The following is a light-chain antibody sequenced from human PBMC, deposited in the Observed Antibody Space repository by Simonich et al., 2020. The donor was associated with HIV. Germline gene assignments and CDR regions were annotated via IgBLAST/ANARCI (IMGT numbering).Light chain of an antibody. CDR1: QSVSRN. J-gene: IGKJ3*01. CDR3: QQRSNWPLFT. CDR2: DAS. Sequence: EIVMTQSPATLSVSPGERATLSCRASQSVSRNLAWYQQKPGQAPRLLIYDASNRATGIPARFSGSGSGTDFTLTISSLEPEDFAVYYCQQRSNWPLFTFGPGTKVDIK. V-gene: IGKV3-11*01.